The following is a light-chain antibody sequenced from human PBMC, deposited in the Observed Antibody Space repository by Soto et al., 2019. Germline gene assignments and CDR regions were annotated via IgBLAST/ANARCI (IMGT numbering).Light chain of an antibody. CDR3: QQYRGWPRT. V-gene: IGKV3-15*01. J-gene: IGKJ1*01. CDR1: QSISNT. Sequence: EIVMTQSPATLSVSPGERATLSCRASQSISNTLAWFQQKPGQGPRLLIYGASTRATGIPARFSGSGSGTEFTLTISSLQSEDFAVYYCQQYRGWPRTFGQGTKVEIK. CDR2: GAS.